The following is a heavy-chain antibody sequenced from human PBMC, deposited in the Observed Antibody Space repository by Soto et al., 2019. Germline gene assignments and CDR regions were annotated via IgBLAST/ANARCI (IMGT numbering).Heavy chain of an antibody. V-gene: IGHV3-7*01. D-gene: IGHD1-26*01. J-gene: IGHJ3*02. CDR1: GFTFSSYW. Sequence: LRLSCAASGFTFSSYWMSWVRQAPGKGLEWVANIKQDGSEKYYVDSVKGRFTISRDNAKNSLYLQMNSLRAEDTAVYYCARPFTTGVGAGAFDIWGQGTMVTVSS. CDR2: IKQDGSEK. CDR3: ARPFTTGVGAGAFDI.